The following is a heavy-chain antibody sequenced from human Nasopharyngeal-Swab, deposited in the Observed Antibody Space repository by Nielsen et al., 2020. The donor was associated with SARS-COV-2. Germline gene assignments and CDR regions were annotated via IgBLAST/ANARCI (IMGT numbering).Heavy chain of an antibody. D-gene: IGHD1-26*01. V-gene: IGHV1-46*01. CDR3: ARDGGGSYYDSEYFQH. J-gene: IGHJ1*01. CDR2: INPSGGST. Sequence: WVRQAPGQGLEWMGIINPSGGSTSYAQKLQGRVTMTRDTSTSTVYMELSSLRSEDTAVYYCARDGGGSYYDSEYFQHWGQGTLVTVSS.